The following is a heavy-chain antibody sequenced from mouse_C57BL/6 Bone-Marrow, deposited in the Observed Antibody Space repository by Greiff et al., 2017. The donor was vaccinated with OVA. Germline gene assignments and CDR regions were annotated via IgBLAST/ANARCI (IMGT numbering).Heavy chain of an antibody. D-gene: IGHD3-1*01. V-gene: IGHV1-58*01. CDR1: GYTFTSYG. CDR2: IYIGTGYT. Sequence: VQLKQSGAELVRPGSSVKMSCKTSGYTFTSYGINWVKQRPGQGLEWIGYIYIGTGYTESNEEFKGKATLTSETYSSTTYMQLSSLTSEDSAIYFFAREGLFRGFDYWGQGTTLTVSS. CDR3: AREGLFRGFDY. J-gene: IGHJ2*01.